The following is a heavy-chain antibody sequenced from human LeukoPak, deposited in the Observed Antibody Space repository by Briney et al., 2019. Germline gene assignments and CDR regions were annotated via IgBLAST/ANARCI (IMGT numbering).Heavy chain of an antibody. CDR1: GFTFSSYS. CDR3: ARKNQYYYDSSGYNAFFDY. J-gene: IGHJ4*02. V-gene: IGHV3-48*02. D-gene: IGHD3-22*01. CDR2: ISGSSTNI. Sequence: GGSLRLSCAGSGFTFSSYSMNWVRQAPGKGLEWVSYISGSSTNIYYADSVKGRFTISRDNAKNSLYLQMNSLRDEDTAVYYCARKNQYYYDSSGYNAFFDYWGQGTLVTVSS.